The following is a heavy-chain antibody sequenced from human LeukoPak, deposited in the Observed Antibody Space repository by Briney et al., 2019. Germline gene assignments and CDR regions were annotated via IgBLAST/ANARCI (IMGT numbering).Heavy chain of an antibody. J-gene: IGHJ1*01. CDR3: ASEEPKLTKYFQH. CDR1: GGSISSYY. D-gene: IGHD1-14*01. Sequence: PSETLSLTCTVSGGSISSYYWSWIRQPPGKGLVWIGYIYYSGSTNYNPSLKSRVTISVDTSKNQFSLKLSSVTAADTAVYYCASEEPKLTKYFQHWGQGTLVTASS. CDR2: IYYSGST. V-gene: IGHV4-59*01.